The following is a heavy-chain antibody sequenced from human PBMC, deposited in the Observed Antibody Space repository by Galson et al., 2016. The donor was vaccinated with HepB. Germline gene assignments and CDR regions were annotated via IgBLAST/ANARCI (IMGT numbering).Heavy chain of an antibody. V-gene: IGHV3-21*01. J-gene: IGHJ6*02. CDR2: ISRSRRHI. D-gene: IGHD6-13*01. CDR3: ARDREGTSWFSGDYDHYGMDV. Sequence: SLRLSCAASGFTFSSHSMTWVRQALGKGLEWVSSISRSRRHIYYADSVKGRFTISRDNAKNSLYLQMNSLRVEDTAVYFCARDREGTSWFSGDYDHYGMDVWGQGTTVTVSS. CDR1: GFTFSSHS.